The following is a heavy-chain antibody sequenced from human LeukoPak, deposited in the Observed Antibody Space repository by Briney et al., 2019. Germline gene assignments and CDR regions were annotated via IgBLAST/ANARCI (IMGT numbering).Heavy chain of an antibody. CDR2: ISYDGSNK. J-gene: IGHJ4*02. D-gene: IGHD4-23*01. V-gene: IGHV3-30*18. CDR3: AKDLYGGNSYFDY. Sequence: GGSLRLSCAAPGFTFSSYGMHWVRQAPGKGLEWVAVISYDGSNKYYADSVKGRFTISRDNSKNTLYLQMNSLRAEDTAVYYCAKDLYGGNSYFDYWGQGTLVTVSS. CDR1: GFTFSSYG.